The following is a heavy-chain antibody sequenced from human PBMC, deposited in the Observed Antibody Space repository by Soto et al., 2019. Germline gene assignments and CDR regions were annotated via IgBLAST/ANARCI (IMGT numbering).Heavy chain of an antibody. CDR1: GFTFSDHY. V-gene: IGHV3-72*01. CDR2: TRNKANSYTT. D-gene: IGHD3-22*01. CDR3: AREGSDSSGLGGFDY. Sequence: EVQLVESGGGLFQPGGSLRLSCAASGFTFSDHYMDWVRQAPGKGLEWVGRTRNKANSYTTEYAASVKGRFTISRDDSKNSLYLQMNSLKTEDTAVYYCAREGSDSSGLGGFDYWGQGTLVTVSS. J-gene: IGHJ4*02.